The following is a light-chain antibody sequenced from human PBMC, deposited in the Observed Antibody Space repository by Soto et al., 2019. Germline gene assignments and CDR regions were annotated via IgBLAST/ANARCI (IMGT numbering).Light chain of an antibody. CDR1: QSVSSD. CDR3: QQYNNWPPYT. CDR2: GAS. J-gene: IGKJ2*01. Sequence: EIVMTKSPATLSVSAGERATLSCRASQSVSSDLAWYQQKSGQAPRLLIYGASTRATGIPARFSGSGSGTEFTLTISSLQSEDFAVYYCQQYNNWPPYTFGQGTKLEIK. V-gene: IGKV3-15*01.